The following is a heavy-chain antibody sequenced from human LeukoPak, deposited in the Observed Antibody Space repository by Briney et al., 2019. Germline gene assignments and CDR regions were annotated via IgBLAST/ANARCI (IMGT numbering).Heavy chain of an antibody. Sequence: SETLSLTCAVYGGSFSGYYWSWIRQPPGKGLEWIGEINHSGSTNYNPSLKSRVTISVDTSKNQFSLKLSSVTAADTAVYYCARGPEIQLWPPPQPPPPGMDVWGKGTTVTVSS. J-gene: IGHJ6*04. CDR1: GGSFSGYY. CDR2: INHSGST. V-gene: IGHV4-34*01. CDR3: ARGPEIQLWPPPQPPPPGMDV. D-gene: IGHD5-18*01.